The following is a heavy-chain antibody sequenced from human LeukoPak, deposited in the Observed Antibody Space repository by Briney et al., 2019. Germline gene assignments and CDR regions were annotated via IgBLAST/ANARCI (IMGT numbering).Heavy chain of an antibody. Sequence: ESLRLSCAASGFTFTSHSLNWVRQAPGKGLEWIGYIYHGGRTDYNPSLKSRVTISVDTSKNQFSLKLSSVTAADTAVYYCARNIFGRRRNYYDSSGYYPHRILDYWGQGTLVTVSS. J-gene: IGHJ4*02. CDR1: GFTFTSHS. CDR3: ARNIFGRRRNYYDSSGYYPHRILDY. CDR2: IYHGGRT. D-gene: IGHD3-22*01. V-gene: IGHV4-34*01.